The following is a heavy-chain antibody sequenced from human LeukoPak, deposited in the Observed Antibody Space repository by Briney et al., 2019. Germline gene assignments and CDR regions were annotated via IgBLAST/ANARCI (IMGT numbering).Heavy chain of an antibody. J-gene: IGHJ6*03. D-gene: IGHD6-13*01. Sequence: GGSLRLSCAASGFTFSSYAMHWVRQAPGKGLEGVAVISYDGSNKYYADSVKGRFTISRDNSKNTLYLQMNSLRAEDTAVYYCARAFGIAARKVFDYYYYMDVWGKGTTVTVSS. CDR1: GFTFSSYA. CDR3: ARAFGIAARKVFDYYYYMDV. CDR2: ISYDGSNK. V-gene: IGHV3-30-3*01.